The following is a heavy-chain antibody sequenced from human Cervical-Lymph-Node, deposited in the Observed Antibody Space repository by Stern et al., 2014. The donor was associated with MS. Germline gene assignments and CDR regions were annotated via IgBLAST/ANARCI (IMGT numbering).Heavy chain of an antibody. CDR3: ARTWIQQWTPDFDS. CDR2: INPNSGDT. V-gene: IGHV1-2*06. J-gene: IGHJ4*02. CDR1: GYTLTGHH. D-gene: IGHD5-18*01. Sequence: VQLVQSGDEVKKPGASVKVSCKASGYTLTGHHIHWVRQAPGQGLEWMGRINPNSGDTKYAQNFQGRVTMTRDTSISTGYMELSSLRSDDTAVYFCARTWIQQWTPDFDSWGQGTLVIVSS.